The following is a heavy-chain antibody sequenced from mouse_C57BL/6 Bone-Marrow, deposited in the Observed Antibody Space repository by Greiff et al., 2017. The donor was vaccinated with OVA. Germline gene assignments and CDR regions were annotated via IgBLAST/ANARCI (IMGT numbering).Heavy chain of an antibody. Sequence: VQLQQSGAELARPGASVKLSCKASGYTFTSYGISWVKQRTGQGLEWIGEIYPRSGNNYYNAKFKGKATLTADKSSSTAYMELRSLTAEDSAFYFCARHRGHDYDVGDYGGQGTTLTVSS. D-gene: IGHD2-4*01. CDR2: IYPRSGNN. V-gene: IGHV1-81*01. CDR1: GYTFTSYG. J-gene: IGHJ2*01. CDR3: ARHRGHDYDVGDY.